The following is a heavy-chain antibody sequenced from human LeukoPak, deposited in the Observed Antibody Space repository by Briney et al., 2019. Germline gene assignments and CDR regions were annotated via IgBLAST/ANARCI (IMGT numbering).Heavy chain of an antibody. CDR3: ARDRPYSSGWYFQLPGIDY. V-gene: IGHV3-21*01. CDR2: ISSSSSYI. Sequence: GGSLRLSCAASGFTFSSYSMNWVRQAPGKGLEWVSSISSSSSYIYYADSVKGRFTISRDNAKNSLYLQMNSLRAEDTAVYYCARDRPYSSGWYFQLPGIDYWGQGTLVTVSS. D-gene: IGHD6-19*01. J-gene: IGHJ4*02. CDR1: GFTFSSYS.